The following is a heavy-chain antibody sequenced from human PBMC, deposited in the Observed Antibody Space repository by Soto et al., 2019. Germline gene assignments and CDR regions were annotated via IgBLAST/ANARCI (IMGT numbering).Heavy chain of an antibody. CDR1: GFSFSDYA. J-gene: IGHJ1*01. CDR3: AKDAVSRDGVWLAHD. D-gene: IGHD5-12*01. CDR2: LYGSGGGI. V-gene: IGHV3-23*01. Sequence: GGSLRLSCAASGFSFSDYAMVWVRQAPGKGLEWVSGLYGSGGGIHYADSVKGRFTISRDNYANSVYLQMNSLRVEDTAVYYCAKDAVSRDGVWLAHDWGQGTVVTVSS.